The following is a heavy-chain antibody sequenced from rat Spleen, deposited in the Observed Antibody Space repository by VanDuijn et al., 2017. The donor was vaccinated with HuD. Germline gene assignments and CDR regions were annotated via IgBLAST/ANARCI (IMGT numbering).Heavy chain of an antibody. CDR1: GFTFSDYN. CDR3: TRERNWAFDY. Sequence: EVQLVESGGGLVQPGRSLKLSCAASGFTFSDYNMAWVRQAPKKGREWVATIIYDGSRTYYRDSVKGRFTISRDNAKSTLYLQLNSLRSEDTATYYCTRERNWAFDYWGQGVMVTVSS. CDR2: IIYDGSRT. D-gene: IGHD5-1*01. V-gene: IGHV5S10*01. J-gene: IGHJ2*01.